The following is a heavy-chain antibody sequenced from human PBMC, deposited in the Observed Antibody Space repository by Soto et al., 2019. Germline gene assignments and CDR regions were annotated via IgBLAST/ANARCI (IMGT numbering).Heavy chain of an antibody. D-gene: IGHD3-10*01. V-gene: IGHV4-30-4*02. J-gene: IGHJ6*02. CDR3: VSFVCFGELFFGLPYSFYGMDV. Sequence: ASETLSLTCTVSGGSISSGDYYWSWIRQPPGKGLEWIGYIYYSGSTYYNPSLKSRVTISVDTSKNQFSLKLSSVTAADTAVYYCVSFVCFGELFFGLPYSFYGMDVWGQGTTVTVSS. CDR2: IYYSGST. CDR1: GGSISSGDYY.